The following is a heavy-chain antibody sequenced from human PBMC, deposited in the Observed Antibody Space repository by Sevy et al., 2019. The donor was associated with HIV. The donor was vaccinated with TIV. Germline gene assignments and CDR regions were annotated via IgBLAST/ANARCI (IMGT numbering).Heavy chain of an antibody. V-gene: IGHV1-2*06. J-gene: IGHJ4*02. CDR3: ASHTYYYDSSGYQGYFDY. CDR2: INPNSGGT. CDR1: GYTFTGYY. Sequence: ASVKVSCKASGYTFTGYYMHWVRQAPGQGLEWMGRINPNSGGTNYAQKFQGRVTMTRDTSISTANMELSRLRSDDTAVYYCASHTYYYDSSGYQGYFDYWGQGTLVTVSS. D-gene: IGHD3-22*01.